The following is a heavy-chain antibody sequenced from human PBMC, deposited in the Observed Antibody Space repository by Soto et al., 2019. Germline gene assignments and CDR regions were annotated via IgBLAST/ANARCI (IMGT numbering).Heavy chain of an antibody. Sequence: ASVKVSCKASGYTFTGYYMHWVRQAPGQGLEWMGWINPNSGGTNYAQKFQGRVTMTRDTSISTAYMELSRLRSDDTAVYYCARENYGFWSGNDYWGQGTVVTVYS. D-gene: IGHD3-3*01. V-gene: IGHV1-2*02. CDR1: GYTFTGYY. CDR3: ARENYGFWSGNDY. CDR2: INPNSGGT. J-gene: IGHJ4*02.